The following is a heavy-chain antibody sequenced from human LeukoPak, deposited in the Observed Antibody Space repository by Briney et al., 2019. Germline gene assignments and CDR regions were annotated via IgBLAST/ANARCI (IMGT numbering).Heavy chain of an antibody. Sequence: PSETLSLTCTVSGGSISSYYWSWIRQPPGKGLEWIGYIYYSGSTNYNPSLKSRVTISVDTSKNQFSLKLGSVTAADTAVYYCARDFDYWGQGTLVTVSS. CDR2: IYYSGST. J-gene: IGHJ4*02. CDR1: GGSISSYY. CDR3: ARDFDY. V-gene: IGHV4-59*01.